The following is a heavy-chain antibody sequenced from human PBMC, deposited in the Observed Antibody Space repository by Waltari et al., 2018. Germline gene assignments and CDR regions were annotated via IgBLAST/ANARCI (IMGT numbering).Heavy chain of an antibody. CDR3: ARDRGRGIYLDT. J-gene: IGHJ5*02. CDR1: GDSWSNNDW. D-gene: IGHD2-15*01. CDR2: VQRSGRT. V-gene: IGHV4-4*02. Sequence: QSQASSLRWLTPSGTLSPSTALSGDSWSNNDWRSWVRQSPGKGLQGIGQVQRSGRTNYNPSFASRFSISVDTSTNQFSLQVTSATAADTAVYVCARDRGRGIYLDTWGQGTLVTVSP.